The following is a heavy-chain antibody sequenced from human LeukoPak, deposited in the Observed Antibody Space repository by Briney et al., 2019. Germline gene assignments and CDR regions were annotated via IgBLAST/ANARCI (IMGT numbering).Heavy chain of an antibody. CDR1: GIGFRSYW. V-gene: IGHV3-7*04. Sequence: GGSLRLSWAASGIGFRSYWMSCVRQAPGKGLEWVANIKQDGGEKYYVDSVKGRFTISRDNAKNSLYLQLNSLRAEDTIVYYCARASIYYAMDVWGRGTTVTVSS. CDR2: IKQDGGEK. J-gene: IGHJ6*02. CDR3: ARASIYYAMDV.